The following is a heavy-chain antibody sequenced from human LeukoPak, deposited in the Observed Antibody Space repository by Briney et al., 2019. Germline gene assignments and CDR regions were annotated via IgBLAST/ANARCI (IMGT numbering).Heavy chain of an antibody. Sequence: SETLSLTCTVSGDSISSYYWSWIRQPPGKGLEWIGYIYYSGSTNYNPSLKSRVTISVDTSKNQFSLKLSSVTAADTAVYYCARAVSYGYPDYWGQGTLVTVSS. D-gene: IGHD5-24*01. J-gene: IGHJ4*02. V-gene: IGHV4-59*01. CDR3: ARAVSYGYPDY. CDR1: GDSISSYY. CDR2: IYYSGST.